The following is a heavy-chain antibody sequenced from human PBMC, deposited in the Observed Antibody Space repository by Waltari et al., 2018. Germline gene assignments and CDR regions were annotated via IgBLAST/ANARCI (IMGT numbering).Heavy chain of an antibody. J-gene: IGHJ4*02. CDR2: INHSGST. V-gene: IGHV4-34*01. Sequence: QVQLQQWGAGLLKPSETLSLTCAVYGGSFSGYYWSWIRQPPGKGLEWIGEINHSGSTNYNPSLKRRVTISVDTSKNQFSLKLSSGTAADTAVYYCARGSRGNVRDWGQGTLVTVSS. CDR1: GGSFSGYY. D-gene: IGHD6-6*01. CDR3: ARGSRGNVRD.